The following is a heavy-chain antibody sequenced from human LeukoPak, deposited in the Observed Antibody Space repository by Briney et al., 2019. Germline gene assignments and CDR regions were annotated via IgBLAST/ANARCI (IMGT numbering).Heavy chain of an antibody. J-gene: IGHJ6*03. CDR3: ARSDEAVHYYYYMDV. CDR2: IYTSGST. CDR1: GGSISSYY. Sequence: SKTLSLTCTVSGGSISSYYWSWIRQPPGKGLEWIGYIYTSGSTNYNPSLKSRVTISVDTSKNQFSLKLSSVTAADTAVYYCARSDEAVHYYYYMDVWGQGTTVTVSS. V-gene: IGHV4-4*09.